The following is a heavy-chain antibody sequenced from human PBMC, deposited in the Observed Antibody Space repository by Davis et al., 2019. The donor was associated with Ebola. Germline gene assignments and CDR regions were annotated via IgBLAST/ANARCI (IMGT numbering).Heavy chain of an antibody. V-gene: IGHV1-2*06. D-gene: IGHD2-15*01. J-gene: IGHJ6*02. CDR3: ARGGTATRSGPLVHFYHPMDV. CDR1: GYTFTAYY. Sequence: ASVKVSCKASGYTFTAYYLHWVRQAPGEGLEWMGRINPKSGGTDLAQKFQGRVTMTRDTSISTAYMELSGLTSDDTAVYYCARGGTATRSGPLVHFYHPMDVWGQGTTVTVSS. CDR2: INPKSGGT.